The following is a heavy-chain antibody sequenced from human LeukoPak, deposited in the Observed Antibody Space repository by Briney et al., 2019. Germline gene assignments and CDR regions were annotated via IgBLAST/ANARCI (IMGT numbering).Heavy chain of an antibody. V-gene: IGHV1-2*02. CDR3: GTGGSSWSDAFDI. CDR1: GYTFIGYY. Sequence: ASVKVSCKASGYTFIGYYMHWVRQAPGQGLEWMGWINPNSGGTNYAQKFQGRVTMTRGTSTSTVYMELSSLRSEDTAVYYCGTGGSSWSDAFDIWGQGTMVTVSS. D-gene: IGHD6-13*01. J-gene: IGHJ3*02. CDR2: INPNSGGT.